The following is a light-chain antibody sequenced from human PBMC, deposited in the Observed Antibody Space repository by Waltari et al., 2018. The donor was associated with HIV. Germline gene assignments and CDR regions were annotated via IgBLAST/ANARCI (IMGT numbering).Light chain of an antibody. Sequence: EIQMAQSPSSVTGSVGDRVTITCRASQSIGSTLAWYQHQPGEAPILLIFGASRLESGVPPRFVGSGAGTEFALTISILQTEDSATYYCQQADSFPHTFGGGTKVEV. CDR2: GAS. CDR1: QSIGST. CDR3: QQADSFPHT. V-gene: IGKV1-12*01. J-gene: IGKJ4*01.